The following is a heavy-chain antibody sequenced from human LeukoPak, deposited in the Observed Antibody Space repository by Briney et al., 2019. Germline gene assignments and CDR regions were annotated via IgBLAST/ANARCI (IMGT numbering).Heavy chain of an antibody. V-gene: IGHV3-23*01. Sequence: GGSLRLSCAASGFTFSSFALNWVRQAPGKGPEWVSAISGSGGKTWYADSVKGRFTISRDDSKNALYLQMNSLRAEDTAVYYCAKDPIVFNSGDYYLGALNIWGQGTMVTVSS. CDR3: AKDPIVFNSGDYYLGALNI. CDR2: ISGSGGKT. D-gene: IGHD2-21*02. J-gene: IGHJ3*02. CDR1: GFTFSSFA.